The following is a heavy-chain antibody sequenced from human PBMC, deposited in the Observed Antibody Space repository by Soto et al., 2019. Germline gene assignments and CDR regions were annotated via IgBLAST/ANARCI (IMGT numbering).Heavy chain of an antibody. V-gene: IGHV1-3*01. CDR2: INAGNGNT. CDR3: AREGGEDIVVVRRNWFDP. J-gene: IGHJ5*02. Sequence: ASVKVSCKASGYTFTSYAMHWVRQDPGQRLEWIGWINAGNGNTKYSQKFQGRVTITRDTSASTAYMELSSLRSEDTAVYYCAREGGEDIVVVRRNWFDPWGQGTLVTVSS. D-gene: IGHD2-2*01. CDR1: GYTFTSYA.